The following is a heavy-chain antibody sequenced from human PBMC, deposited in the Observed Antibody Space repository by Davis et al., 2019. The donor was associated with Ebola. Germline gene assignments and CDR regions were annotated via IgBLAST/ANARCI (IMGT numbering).Heavy chain of an antibody. J-gene: IGHJ5*02. CDR2: ISGSGRTI. CDR1: GFTFSDYY. CDR3: ARVNAWSSSSGAIDT. V-gene: IGHV3-11*01. Sequence: PGGSLRLSCAASGFTFSDYYMTWIRQAPGKGLECVSYISGSGRTIYYADSVKGRFTISRDNAKNSMYLQMDSLRVEDTALYYCARVNAWSSSSGAIDTWGQGALVTVSS. D-gene: IGHD6-6*01.